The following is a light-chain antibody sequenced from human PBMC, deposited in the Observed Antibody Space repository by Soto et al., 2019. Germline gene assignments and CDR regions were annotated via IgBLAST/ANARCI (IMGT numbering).Light chain of an antibody. Sequence: EIVITQAAATMSETPGERATLSCRASQRVGSDLAWYQQKPGQAPTLLIYGASSRATGIPDRFSGSGSGTDFTLTIARLEPEDFAVYYCQLYGTSPRTFGQGTNV. CDR3: QLYGTSPRT. J-gene: IGKJ1*01. CDR1: QRVGSD. CDR2: GAS. V-gene: IGKV3-20*01.